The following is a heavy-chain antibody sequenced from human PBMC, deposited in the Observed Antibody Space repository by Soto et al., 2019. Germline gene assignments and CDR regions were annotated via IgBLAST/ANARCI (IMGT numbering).Heavy chain of an antibody. D-gene: IGHD4-17*01. CDR3: ARATTVTSSFFYYGLDV. V-gene: IGHV4-30-4*08. CDR1: GESISSEAYY. CDR2: IYYNGNT. J-gene: IGHJ6*02. Sequence: PSETLSLTCSVSGESISSEAYYWSWIRQPPGKGLEWIGHIYYNGNTYYNPSLKSRLTMSLDTSQNQFSLHLTSVIAADSASYFCARATTVTSSFFYYGLDVWGQGTTLTVSS.